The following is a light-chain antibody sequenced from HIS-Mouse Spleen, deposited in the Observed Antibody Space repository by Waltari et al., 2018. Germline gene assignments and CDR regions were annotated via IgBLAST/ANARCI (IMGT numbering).Light chain of an antibody. V-gene: IGKV3-20*01. CDR1: QSVSSSY. Sequence: EIVLTQSPGTLSLSPGERATLSCRASQSVSSSYLAWYQQKPGQAPRLLIYGASSRATGIPDRFSGSGSGTDFTLTISRLEPEDFAVYYCQQYGSSPGGRLTFGGGTKVEIK. CDR3: QQYGSSPGGRLT. CDR2: GAS. J-gene: IGKJ4*01.